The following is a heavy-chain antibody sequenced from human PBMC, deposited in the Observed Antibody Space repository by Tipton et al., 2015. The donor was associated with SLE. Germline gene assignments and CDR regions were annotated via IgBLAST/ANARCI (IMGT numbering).Heavy chain of an antibody. J-gene: IGHJ6*04. Sequence: TLSLTCSVSGGSISSGGYYWSWIRQYPGKGLEWIGYIYYRGTTHYNPSLESRASISVDTSRNQFSLNLTSVTAADTAVFYCARGEGYKGFYFIDAWGRGTKVTVPS. CDR3: ARGEGYKGFYFIDA. V-gene: IGHV4-31*03. D-gene: IGHD5-24*01. CDR2: IYYRGTT. CDR1: GGSISSGGYY.